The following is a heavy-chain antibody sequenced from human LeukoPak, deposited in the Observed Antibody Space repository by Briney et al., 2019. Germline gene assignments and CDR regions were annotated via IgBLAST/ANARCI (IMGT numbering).Heavy chain of an antibody. CDR2: ISSDGVTK. D-gene: IGHD3-9*01. V-gene: IGHV3-48*03. CDR1: GFTFSSYE. CDR3: ARDSSDILTGLTPFDY. J-gene: IGHJ4*02. Sequence: PGGSLRLSCAASGFTFSSYEMNWVRQAPGKGLEWVSYISSDGVTKYYADSVKGRFTISRDNAKKSLYLQMSSLRAEGTAVYYCARDSSDILTGLTPFDYWGQGTLVTVSS.